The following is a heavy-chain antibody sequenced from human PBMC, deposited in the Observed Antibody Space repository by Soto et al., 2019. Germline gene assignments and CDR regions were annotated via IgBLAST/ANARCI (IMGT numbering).Heavy chain of an antibody. CDR3: ARDLSQWLVPSMTDY. CDR2: ISYDGSNK. D-gene: IGHD6-19*01. CDR1: GFTFSSYA. V-gene: IGHV3-30-3*01. Sequence: GGSLRLSCAASGFTFSSYAMHWVRQAPGKGLEWVAVISYDGSNKYYADSVKGRFTISRDNSKNTLYLQMNSLRAEDTAVYYCARDLSQWLVPSMTDYWGQGTLVTVSS. J-gene: IGHJ4*02.